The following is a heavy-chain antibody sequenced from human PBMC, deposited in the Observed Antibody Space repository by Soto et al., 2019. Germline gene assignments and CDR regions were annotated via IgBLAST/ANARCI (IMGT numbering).Heavy chain of an antibody. V-gene: IGHV3-23*01. CDR3: AKGSSTSQDKNIIDY. D-gene: IGHD2-2*01. J-gene: IGHJ4*02. Sequence: GGSLRLSCASSGFTFSSYAMSWVRQAPGKGLEWVSAISGSGGSTYYADSVKGRFTISRDNSKNTLYLQMNSLRAEDTAVYYCAKGSSTSQDKNIIDYWGQGTLVTVSS. CDR1: GFTFSSYA. CDR2: ISGSGGST.